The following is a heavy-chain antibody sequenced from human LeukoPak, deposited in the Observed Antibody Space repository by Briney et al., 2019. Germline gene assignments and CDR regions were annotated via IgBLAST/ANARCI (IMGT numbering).Heavy chain of an antibody. Sequence: GGSLRLSCAASGFTFSSYNMNWVRQAPGKGLEWVSCISSSSTTIYYADSVKGRFTISRDNARNTLYLQMNSLRAEDTAVYYCARRNYWGQGTLVTVSS. CDR2: ISSSSTTI. CDR3: ARRNY. V-gene: IGHV3-48*04. CDR1: GFTFSSYN. J-gene: IGHJ4*02.